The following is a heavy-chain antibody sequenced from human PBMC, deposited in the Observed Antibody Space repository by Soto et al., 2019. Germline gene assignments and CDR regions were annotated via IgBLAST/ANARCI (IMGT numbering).Heavy chain of an antibody. J-gene: IGHJ4*02. Sequence: QVQLQESGPGLVNPSQTLSLTCTVSGVSISSGDYYWSWIRQPPGKGMEWIGYIYYSGSTSYNPSLKSRVTISVDTSKNQFSLKLSSVTAADTAVYYCARGPRYSGYDQNYFDYWGQGTLVTVSS. CDR1: GVSISSGDYY. CDR2: IYYSGST. D-gene: IGHD5-12*01. CDR3: ARGPRYSGYDQNYFDY. V-gene: IGHV4-30-4*01.